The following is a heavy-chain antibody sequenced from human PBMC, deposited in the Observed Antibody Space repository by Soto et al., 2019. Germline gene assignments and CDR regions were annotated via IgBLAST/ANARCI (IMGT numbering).Heavy chain of an antibody. CDR2: ISPKSGVT. V-gene: IGHV1-2*02. D-gene: IGHD3-9*01. CDR1: GYSFINYY. CDR3: ARPPGYISDWYYFDL. Sequence: ASVKVSCKASGYSFINYYTHWVRRAPGQGFEWRGRISPKSGVTDYAQKFQGRVSLTWDTSLNTAYMELSSLMSEDTAVYYCARPPGYISDWYYFDLWGQGTQVTVSS. J-gene: IGHJ4*02.